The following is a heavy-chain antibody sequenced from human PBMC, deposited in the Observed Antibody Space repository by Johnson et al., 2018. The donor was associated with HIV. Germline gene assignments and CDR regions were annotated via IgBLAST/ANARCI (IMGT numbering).Heavy chain of an antibody. V-gene: IGHV3-30*02. CDR3: AKEPRPAFDI. CDR2: IRYDGSNK. CDR1: GFTFSSYG. Sequence: QVQLVESGGGLVQPGGSMRLSCAASGFTFSSYGMHWVRQAPGKGLEWVAFIRYDGSNKYYADSVKGRFTISRDNSKNTLYLQMNSLRAEDTAVYYCAKEPRPAFDIWGQGTMVTVSS. J-gene: IGHJ3*02.